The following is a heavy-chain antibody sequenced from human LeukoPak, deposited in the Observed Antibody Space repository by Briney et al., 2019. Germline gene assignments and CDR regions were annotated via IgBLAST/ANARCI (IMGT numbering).Heavy chain of an antibody. CDR3: ARVHDYVWGSFYYFDY. D-gene: IGHD3-16*01. CDR1: GGSISSYY. V-gene: IGHV4-59*12. Sequence: SETLSLTCTVSGGSISSYYWSWIRQPPGKGLEWIGYIYYSGSTNYNPSLKSRVTISVDTSKNQFSLKLSSVTAADTAVYYCARVHDYVWGSFYYFDYWGQGTLVTVSS. CDR2: IYYSGST. J-gene: IGHJ4*02.